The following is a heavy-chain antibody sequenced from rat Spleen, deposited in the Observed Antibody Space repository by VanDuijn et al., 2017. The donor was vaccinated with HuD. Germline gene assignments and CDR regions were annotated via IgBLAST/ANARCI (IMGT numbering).Heavy chain of an antibody. D-gene: IGHD1-4*01. CDR2: ISYDGSST. Sequence: EVQLVESGGGLVQPGRSLKLSCAASGFTFSNYGMAWVRQAPTKGLEWVATISYDGSSTYYRDSVKGRFTISRDNAKSTLYLQMNSLRSEDTATYYCARQTRTNYPVDYWGQGVMVTVSS. CDR3: ARQTRTNYPVDY. CDR1: GFTFSNYG. J-gene: IGHJ2*01. V-gene: IGHV5-29*01.